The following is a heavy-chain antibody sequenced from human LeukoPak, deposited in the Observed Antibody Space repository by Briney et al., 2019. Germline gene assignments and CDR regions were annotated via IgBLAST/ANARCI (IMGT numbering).Heavy chain of an antibody. V-gene: IGHV3-74*01. CDR1: GFTFSSYW. CDR2: INSDGSST. Sequence: GGSLRLSCAASGFTFSSYWTHWVRQAPGKGLVWVSRINSDGSSTSYADSVKGRFTISRDNAKNTLYLQMNSLRAEDTAVYYCARPGRYSRLAFDIWGQGTMVTVSS. J-gene: IGHJ3*02. D-gene: IGHD5-12*01. CDR3: ARPGRYSRLAFDI.